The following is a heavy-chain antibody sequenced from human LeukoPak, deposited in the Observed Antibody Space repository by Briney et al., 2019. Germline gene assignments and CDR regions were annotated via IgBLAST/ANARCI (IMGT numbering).Heavy chain of an antibody. J-gene: IGHJ5*02. Sequence: PGGSLRLSCAASGFTFSSYGMHWVRQAPGKGLEWVAFIRYDGSNKYYADSVKGRFTISRDNSKNTLYLQMNSLRAEDTAVYYCAKIRQYNWSRSNWFDPWGQGTLVTVSS. CDR1: GFTFSSYG. CDR2: IRYDGSNK. D-gene: IGHD1-20*01. CDR3: AKIRQYNWSRSNWFDP. V-gene: IGHV3-30*02.